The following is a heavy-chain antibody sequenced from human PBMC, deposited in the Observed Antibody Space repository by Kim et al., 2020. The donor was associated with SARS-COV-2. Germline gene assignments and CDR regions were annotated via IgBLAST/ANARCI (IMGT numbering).Heavy chain of an antibody. CDR2: IYYRSKWYN. J-gene: IGHJ4*02. D-gene: IGHD3-10*01. CDR1: GDSVSSNTGA. CDR3: ARGAGAIDY. V-gene: IGHV6-1*01. Sequence: SQTLSLTCAISGDSVSSNTGAWNWIRQSPSRGLEWLGRIYYRSKWYNEYAVSVKSRIIINPDTSKNQLSLQLNSVTPEDTALYYCARGAGAIDYWGQGTLVTVSS.